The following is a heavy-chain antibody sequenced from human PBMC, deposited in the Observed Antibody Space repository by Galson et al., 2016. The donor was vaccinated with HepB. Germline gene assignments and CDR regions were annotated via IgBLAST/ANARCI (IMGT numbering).Heavy chain of an antibody. CDR2: IRSKAYGGTI. CDR3: GTTIYYYYGMDV. J-gene: IGHJ6*02. CDR1: GFTFGDYA. Sequence: SLRLSCAASGFTFGDYALSWVRQAPGKGLEWVGFIRSKAYGGTIEYAASLKGRFTISRDDSKSIAYLQMNSLKTEDTAVYYCGTTIYYYYGMDVWGQGTTVTASS. V-gene: IGHV3-49*04. D-gene: IGHD1-1*01.